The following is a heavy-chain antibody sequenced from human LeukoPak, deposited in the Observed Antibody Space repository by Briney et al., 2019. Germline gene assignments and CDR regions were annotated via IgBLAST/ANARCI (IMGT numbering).Heavy chain of an antibody. CDR1: GFIFSDFG. CDR3: AKDPKGYSSGWSGPDY. D-gene: IGHD6-19*01. J-gene: IGHJ4*02. CDR2: IRNDGSDK. V-gene: IGHV3-30*02. Sequence: GGSLGLSCAASGFIFSDFGIHWVRQAPGKGLEWVTFIRNDGSDKYYTDSVRGRFTISRDNSKTTVYLQMNSLRVEDTAIYYCAKDPKGYSSGWSGPDYWGQGTLVTVSS.